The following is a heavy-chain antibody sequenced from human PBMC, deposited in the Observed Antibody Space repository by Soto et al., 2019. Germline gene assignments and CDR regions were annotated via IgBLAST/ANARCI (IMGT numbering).Heavy chain of an antibody. J-gene: IGHJ4*02. V-gene: IGHV3-7*03. CDR2: INPDGNVG. CDR1: GFTVSTYW. D-gene: IGHD4-4*01. Sequence: PWGSLRLYGVGSGFTVSTYWMNWVRQAPGKGLEWVANINPDGNVGTYVDSVRGRFTTSRDNAKNSLYLQMNSLRADDTAVYFCAGWGGHDYNYWGQGIMVTVSS. CDR3: AGWGGHDYNY.